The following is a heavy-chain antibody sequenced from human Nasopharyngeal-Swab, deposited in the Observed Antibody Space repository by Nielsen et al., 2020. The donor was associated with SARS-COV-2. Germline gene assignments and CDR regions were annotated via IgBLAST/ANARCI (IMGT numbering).Heavy chain of an antibody. CDR2: IRSKANSYAT. CDR3: TRATATTGSYC. D-gene: IGHD1-26*01. J-gene: IGHJ4*02. V-gene: IGHV3-73*01. Sequence: ETLSLTCAASGFTFSGSALHWVRQASGTGLEWVGRIRSKANSYATAYAASVKGRFTISRDDSNNTAYLQMNSLKTEDTAVYYCTRATATTGSYCWGQGTLVTVSS. CDR1: GFTFSGSA.